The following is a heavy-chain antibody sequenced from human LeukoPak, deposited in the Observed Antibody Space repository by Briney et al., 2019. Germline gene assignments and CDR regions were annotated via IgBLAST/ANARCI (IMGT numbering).Heavy chain of an antibody. CDR2: TYYRSKWYN. V-gene: IGHV6-1*01. CDR3: ARSGYTSTWHFDC. D-gene: IGHD6-13*01. Sequence: SQTLSLTCAISGDSVSSNTVAWNWIRQSPSRGLEWLGRTYYRSKWYNDYAVSVKSRITINPDTSKNQFSLQLNPLTPEDTAVYYCARSGYTSTWHFDCWGQGTLVTVSS. J-gene: IGHJ4*02. CDR1: GDSVSSNTVA.